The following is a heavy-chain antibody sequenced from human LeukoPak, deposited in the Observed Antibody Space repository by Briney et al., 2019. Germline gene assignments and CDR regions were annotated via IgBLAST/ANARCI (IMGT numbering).Heavy chain of an antibody. CDR3: AKLPGIAAHFDY. Sequence: PGGSLRLFCAASGFTFSSYAMSWVRKATGKGLECVSAISGSGGSTYYADSVKGRFTLSRDNSKNTLYLQMNSLRAEDTAVYYCAKLPGIAAHFDYWGQGTLVTVSS. CDR2: ISGSGGST. J-gene: IGHJ4*02. D-gene: IGHD6-13*01. CDR1: GFTFSSYA. V-gene: IGHV3-23*01.